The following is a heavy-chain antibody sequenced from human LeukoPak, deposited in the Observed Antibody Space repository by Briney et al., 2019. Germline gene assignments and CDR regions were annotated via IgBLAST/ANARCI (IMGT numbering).Heavy chain of an antibody. CDR3: AKAPADTYIAPDYYYGRDV. V-gene: IGHV3-23*01. CDR1: GFTFSSYA. J-gene: IGHJ6*02. Sequence: PGGSLRLSCAASGFTFSSYAMSWVRQAPGKGLEWVSAISGSGGSTYYADSVKGRFTTSRDNSKNTLYLQMNSLRAEDTAVYYCAKAPADTYIAPDYYYGRDVWAQGPRVTVSS. D-gene: IGHD5-12*01. CDR2: ISGSGGST.